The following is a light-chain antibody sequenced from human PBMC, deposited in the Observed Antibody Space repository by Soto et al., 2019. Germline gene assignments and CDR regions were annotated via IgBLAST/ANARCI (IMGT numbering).Light chain of an antibody. J-gene: IGLJ3*02. Sequence: QSALTQPASVSGAPGQSITISCTGTSSDVGGYNYVSWFQQHPGKAPKLKIYEVSNRPYGVSNRFSGSKSGYTASLTISELQAEDEADYYCTSFTSSSTWVFGGGTK. CDR3: TSFTSSSTWV. V-gene: IGLV2-14*03. CDR1: SSDVGGYNY. CDR2: EVS.